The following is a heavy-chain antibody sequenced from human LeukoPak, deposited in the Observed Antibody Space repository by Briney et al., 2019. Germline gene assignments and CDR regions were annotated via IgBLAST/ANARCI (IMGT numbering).Heavy chain of an antibody. CDR1: GYTFTSYG. CDR2: INPNSGGT. V-gene: IGHV1-2*02. J-gene: IGHJ4*02. D-gene: IGHD6-19*01. CDR3: ARDGLIGSSGWVLDY. Sequence: GASVKVSCKASGYTFTSYGIRWVRQAPGQGLEWMGWINPNSGGTNYAQKFQGRVTMTRDTSISTAYMELSRLRSDDTAVYYCARDGLIGSSGWVLDYWGQGTLVTVSS.